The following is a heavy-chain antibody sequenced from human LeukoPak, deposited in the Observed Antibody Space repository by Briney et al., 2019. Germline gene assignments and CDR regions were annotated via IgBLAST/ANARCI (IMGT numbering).Heavy chain of an antibody. Sequence: GGSLRLSCAASGFSFSNYGFHWVRQAPGKGLDWVSAISYDGKNIHYADSVKGRFTISRDNSRNTVYLQMNSLRVEDTAVYYCARERRNNYGYYFDYWGQGTLVTVSS. D-gene: IGHD5-18*01. J-gene: IGHJ4*02. CDR3: ARERRNNYGYYFDY. V-gene: IGHV3-33*01. CDR2: ISYDGKNI. CDR1: GFSFSNYG.